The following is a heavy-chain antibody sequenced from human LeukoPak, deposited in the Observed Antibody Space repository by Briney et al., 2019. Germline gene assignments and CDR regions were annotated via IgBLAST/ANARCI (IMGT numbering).Heavy chain of an antibody. CDR3: GRKAGDCGGGSCYSIDY. J-gene: IGHJ4*02. CDR2: IIPIFGTA. CDR1: GGSFSSEA. V-gene: IGHV1-69*05. Sequence: SVKVSCKAFGGSFSSEAISWVRQAPGQGLEWMGGIIPIFGTANYAQKFQGRVTITTDEFTSTAYMEVSSLRSEDTAVYYCGRKAGDCGGGSCYSIDYWRQGTLVTVSS. D-gene: IGHD2-15*01.